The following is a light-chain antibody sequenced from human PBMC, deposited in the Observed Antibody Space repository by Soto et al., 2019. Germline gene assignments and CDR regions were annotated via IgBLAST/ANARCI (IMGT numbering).Light chain of an antibody. J-gene: IGKJ4*01. CDR3: QQRSNWLT. Sequence: EIVLTQSPATRSLSPGERATLSCRASQSVSSYLAWYQQKPGQAPRLLIYDASNRATGIPARFSGSGSGTDFTLTISSLEPEDVAVYYCQQRSNWLTFGGGTKVEIK. CDR2: DAS. CDR1: QSVSSY. V-gene: IGKV3-11*01.